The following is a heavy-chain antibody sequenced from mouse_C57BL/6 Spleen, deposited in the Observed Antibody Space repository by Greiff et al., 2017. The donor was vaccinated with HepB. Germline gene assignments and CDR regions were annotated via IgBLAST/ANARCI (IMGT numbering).Heavy chain of an antibody. D-gene: IGHD3-3*01. J-gene: IGHJ2*01. CDR1: GYTFTDYE. Sequence: QVQLKQSGAELVRPGASVTLSCKASGYTFTDYEMHWVKQTPVHGLEWIGAIDPETGGTAYNQKFKGKAILTADKSSSTAYMELRSLTSEDSAVYYCTRGGDGGDYWGQGTTLTVSS. CDR3: TRGGDGGDY. CDR2: IDPETGGT. V-gene: IGHV1-15*01.